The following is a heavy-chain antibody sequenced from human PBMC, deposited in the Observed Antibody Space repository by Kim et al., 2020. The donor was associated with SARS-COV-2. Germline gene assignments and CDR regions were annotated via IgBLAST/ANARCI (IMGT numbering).Heavy chain of an antibody. CDR2: GRT. J-gene: IGHJ5*02. V-gene: IGHV4-59*01. CDR3: ACLYTGCFDP. Sequence: GRTEYNPPLKSRVTKSVDASKIQFALKLSSVTAADTGVYYWACLYTGCFDPWGQGTLVTVSS. D-gene: IGHD2-2*02.